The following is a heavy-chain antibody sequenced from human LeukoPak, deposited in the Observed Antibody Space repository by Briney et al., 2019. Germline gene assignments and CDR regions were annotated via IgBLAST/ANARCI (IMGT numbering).Heavy chain of an antibody. Sequence: GGSLRLSCAASGFGLSSYNMNWVRQAPGMGLEWVSYISSNSENVFYGDSVQGRFTISRDNAENSLFLQMNSLRAEDTAVYYCARESDFNGNFDAFDIWGQGTVVTVSS. CDR2: ISSNSENV. V-gene: IGHV3-21*06. CDR3: ARESDFNGNFDAFDI. J-gene: IGHJ3*02. D-gene: IGHD4-23*01. CDR1: GFGLSSYN.